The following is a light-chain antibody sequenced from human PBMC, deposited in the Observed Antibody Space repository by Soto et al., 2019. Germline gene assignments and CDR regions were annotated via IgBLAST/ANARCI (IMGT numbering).Light chain of an antibody. CDR3: QQYGRSQWT. CDR1: HSVSSSY. CDR2: GAS. Sequence: ELVLTPSXGNRSFSPGDRSPLSFMASHSVSSSYLAWYQQKPGQANGLLIYGASSRATGIPDRFSGSGSGKDFTITISRMEHEDFAVYYCQQYGRSQWTFGNGNPVDIK. J-gene: IGKJ1*01. V-gene: IGKV3-20*01.